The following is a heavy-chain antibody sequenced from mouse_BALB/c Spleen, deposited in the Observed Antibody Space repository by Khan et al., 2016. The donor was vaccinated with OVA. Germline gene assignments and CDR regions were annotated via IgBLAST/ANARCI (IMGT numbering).Heavy chain of an antibody. CDR3: AGSDYEEDAMDY. CDR1: GNTFTSYW. V-gene: IGHV1-69*02. J-gene: IGHJ4*01. D-gene: IGHD2-4*01. Sequence: QVQLKESGAELVKPGASVKLSCKASGNTFTSYWMHWVKQRPGQGLEWIGEIDPSDSYTNYNQKFKGKATLTVDKSSSTAYMQLTSLTSEDSAVYYCAGSDYEEDAMDYWGQGTSVTVSS. CDR2: IDPSDSYT.